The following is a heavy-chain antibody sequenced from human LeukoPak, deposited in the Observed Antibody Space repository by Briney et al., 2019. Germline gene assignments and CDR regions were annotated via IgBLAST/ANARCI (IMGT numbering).Heavy chain of an antibody. CDR1: GFTFSNYW. CDR2: ISGDGSST. V-gene: IGHV3-74*01. CDR3: GRGGSPPEALGDTFDI. J-gene: IGHJ3*02. Sequence: GGSLRLSCAASGFTFSNYWMHWVHQGPGKGLVWVSRISGDGSSTRYADSVKDRFTISRDNAKNTLYLQMNSLGVEDTAVYYCGRGGSPPEALGDTFDIWGQGTMVTVSS. D-gene: IGHD1-26*01.